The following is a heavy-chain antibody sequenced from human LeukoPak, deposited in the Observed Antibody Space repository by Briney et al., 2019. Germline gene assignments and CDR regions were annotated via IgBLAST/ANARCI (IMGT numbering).Heavy chain of an antibody. D-gene: IGHD3-10*01. CDR2: IRYDGSNK. CDR3: AKDYSYGSGSPFDY. Sequence: PGGSLRLSCAASGFTFSSYGMHWVRQAPGKGLEWVAFIRYDGSNKKYADSVKGRFTISRDNSKNTLYLQMNSLRAEDTAVYFCAKDYSYGSGSPFDYWGQGTLVTVSS. V-gene: IGHV3-30*02. CDR1: GFTFSSYG. J-gene: IGHJ4*02.